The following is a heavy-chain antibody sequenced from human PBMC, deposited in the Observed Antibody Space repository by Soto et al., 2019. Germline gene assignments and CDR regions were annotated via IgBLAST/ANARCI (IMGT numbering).Heavy chain of an antibody. D-gene: IGHD3-22*01. CDR2: ISGSGGST. CDR3: ASVATPLDSSGYKEDV. J-gene: IGHJ6*02. CDR1: GFTFSSYA. Sequence: GGSLRLSCAASGFTFSSYAMSWVRQAPGKGLEWVSAISGSGGSTYYADSVKGRFTISRDNSKNTLYLQMNSLRAEDTAVYYCASVATPLDSSGYKEDVWGQGTTVTVSS. V-gene: IGHV3-23*01.